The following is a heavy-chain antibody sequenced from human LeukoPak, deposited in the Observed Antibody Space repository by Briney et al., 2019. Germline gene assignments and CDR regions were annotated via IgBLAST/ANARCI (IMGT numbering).Heavy chain of an antibody. Sequence: GGSLRLSCAASGFTFSSYEMNWVRQAPGKGLEWVSYISSSGSTIYYADPVKGRFTISRDNAKNSLYLQMNSLRAEDTAVYYCARDQRFAGFGESSYWGQGTLVTVSS. CDR2: ISSSGSTI. CDR3: ARDQRFAGFGESSY. D-gene: IGHD3-10*01. V-gene: IGHV3-48*03. CDR1: GFTFSSYE. J-gene: IGHJ4*02.